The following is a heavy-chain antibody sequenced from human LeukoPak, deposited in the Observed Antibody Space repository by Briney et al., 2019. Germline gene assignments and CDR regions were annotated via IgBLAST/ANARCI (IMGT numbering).Heavy chain of an antibody. Sequence: ASVKVSCKASGYTFTNYFMHWVRQAPGQGLEWMGIINPSGGSTIYAQKFRGRVTMTGDTSTTTVYMELSSLRSEDTAVYYCARASDLNDAFDIWGQGTTVTVSS. CDR1: GYTFTNYF. J-gene: IGHJ3*02. D-gene: IGHD6-6*01. CDR3: ARASDLNDAFDI. CDR2: INPSGGST. V-gene: IGHV1-46*01.